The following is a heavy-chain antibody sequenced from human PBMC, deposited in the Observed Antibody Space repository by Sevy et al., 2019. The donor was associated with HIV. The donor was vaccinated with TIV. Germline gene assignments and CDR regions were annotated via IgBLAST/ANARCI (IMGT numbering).Heavy chain of an antibody. V-gene: IGHV3-48*03. CDR3: AIDPRLRYFDWLD. CDR2: ISSSGSTI. Sequence: GGSLRLSCAASGFTFSSYEMNWVRQAPGKGLEWVSYISSSGSTIYYADSVKGRFTISRDNAKNSLYLQMNSLRAEDTAVYYCAIDPRLRYFDWLDWGQGTMVTVSS. J-gene: IGHJ3*01. D-gene: IGHD3-9*01. CDR1: GFTFSSYE.